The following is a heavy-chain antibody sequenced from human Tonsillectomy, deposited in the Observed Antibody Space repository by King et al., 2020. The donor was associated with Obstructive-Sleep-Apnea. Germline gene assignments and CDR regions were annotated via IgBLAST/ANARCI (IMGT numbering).Heavy chain of an antibody. D-gene: IGHD2-2*01. CDR3: ARGAMTLGAFDI. CDR1: GGSISSVGYY. V-gene: IGHV4-31*03. Sequence: QLQESGPGLVKPSQTLSLTCTVSGGSISSVGYYWSWIRQHPGKGLEWIGYIYYSGSTHYNPSLKSRVTISLDTSKNQFSLKLSSGTAADTAVYYCARGAMTLGAFDIWGQGTMVTVSS. J-gene: IGHJ3*02. CDR2: IYYSGST.